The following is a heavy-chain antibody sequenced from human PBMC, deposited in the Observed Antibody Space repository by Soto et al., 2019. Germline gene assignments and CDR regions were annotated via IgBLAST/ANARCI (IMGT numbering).Heavy chain of an antibody. D-gene: IGHD2-21*02. CDR1: GFTFGTYT. J-gene: IGHJ6*02. V-gene: IGHV3-21*01. Sequence: EVQLVESGGGLVKPGGSLRLSCAASGFTFGTYTMSGFRQVPGKGRDGVSSIGTTSSFIYYADSVRGRFTISRDNAGDSLYLQMRSLRAEDTAVYYCARVMCGDCSSYYYYSMDVWGQGTTVTVSS. CDR2: IGTTSSFI. CDR3: ARVMCGDCSSYYYYSMDV.